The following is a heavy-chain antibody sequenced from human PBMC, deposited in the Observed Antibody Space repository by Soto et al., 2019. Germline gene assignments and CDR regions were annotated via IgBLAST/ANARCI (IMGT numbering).Heavy chain of an antibody. J-gene: IGHJ6*03. D-gene: IGHD3-3*01. CDR2: VSYSGST. Sequence: PETLSLTCTVSGGSISSHSWTWIRQPPGKGLEWFVHVSYSGSTNYNPSLNSRVTISVDTSKKQFSLKLTFVTAADTAMYYCTRSYNDFWSGSYYYYMDVWGKGTTVTVSS. V-gene: IGHV4-59*08. CDR1: GGSISSHS. CDR3: TRSYNDFWSGSYYYYMDV.